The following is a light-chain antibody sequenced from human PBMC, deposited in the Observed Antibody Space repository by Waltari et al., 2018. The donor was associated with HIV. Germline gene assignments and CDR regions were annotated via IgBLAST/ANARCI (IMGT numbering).Light chain of an antibody. Sequence: QSALTQPASVSGSPGQSITISCTGTSSDVGGYNYVSWYHPPPAKAPKLMISEVINRPSVVSTRFSGSKSGNTASLTISGLQAEDEADYYCSSYRSSSTLDVVFGGGTKLTVL. CDR2: EVI. V-gene: IGLV2-14*01. J-gene: IGLJ2*01. CDR1: SSDVGGYNY. CDR3: SSYRSSSTLDVV.